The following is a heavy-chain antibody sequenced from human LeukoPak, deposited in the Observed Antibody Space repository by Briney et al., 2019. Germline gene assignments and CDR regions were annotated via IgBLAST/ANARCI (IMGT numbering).Heavy chain of an antibody. CDR1: GFTFSSYG. J-gene: IGHJ4*02. V-gene: IGHV3-30*02. D-gene: IGHD5-24*01. CDR2: IRYDGSNK. Sequence: GGSLRLSCAASGFTFSSYGMHWFRQAPGKGLEWVAFIRYDGSNKYYADSVKGRFTISRDNSKNTLYLQMNSLRAEDTAVYYCAKGDGYNLEHRFDYWGQGTLVTVSS. CDR3: AKGDGYNLEHRFDY.